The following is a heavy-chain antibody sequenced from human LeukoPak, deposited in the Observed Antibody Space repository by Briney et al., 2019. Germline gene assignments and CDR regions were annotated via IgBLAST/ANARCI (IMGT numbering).Heavy chain of an antibody. V-gene: IGHV3-33*01. CDR3: ARGSPCSGGSCYRNYYYYGMDV. D-gene: IGHD2-15*01. J-gene: IGHJ6*02. CDR2: IWYDGSNK. Sequence: GRSLRLSCAASGFTFSSYGMHWVRQAPGKGLEWVAVIWYDGSNKYYADSVKGRFTISRDNAKNSLYLQMNSLRAEDTAVYYCARGSPCSGGSCYRNYYYYGMDVWGQGTTVTVSS. CDR1: GFTFSSYG.